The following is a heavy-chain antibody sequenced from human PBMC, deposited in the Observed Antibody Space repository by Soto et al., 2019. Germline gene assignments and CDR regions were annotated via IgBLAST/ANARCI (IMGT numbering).Heavy chain of an antibody. V-gene: IGHV3-64*02. D-gene: IGHD6-13*01. Sequence: GSLRLSCAASGFTFSNFAVHWVRQAPGKGPEFVSGISSTGASIFYADSVKGRVTISRDNSKNTVNLQMGSLKPEDTAVYYCARARIGAAGTKYYFDYWGRGTLVTVSS. CDR1: GFTFSNFA. J-gene: IGHJ4*02. CDR3: ARARIGAAGTKYYFDY. CDR2: ISSTGASI.